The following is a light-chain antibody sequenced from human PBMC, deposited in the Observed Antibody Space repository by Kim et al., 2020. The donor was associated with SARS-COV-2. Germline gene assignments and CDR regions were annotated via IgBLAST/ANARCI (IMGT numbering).Light chain of an antibody. V-gene: IGKV1-5*03. CDR1: QSISSW. Sequence: DIQMTQSPSTLSASIGDRVTITCRASQSISSWLAWYQQKPGKAPNLLIYKASTLESGVSSRISGSGSGTEFTLTVSSLRPDDFATYYCQQYDSYPHTFGQGTKLEI. J-gene: IGKJ2*01. CDR2: KAS. CDR3: QQYDSYPHT.